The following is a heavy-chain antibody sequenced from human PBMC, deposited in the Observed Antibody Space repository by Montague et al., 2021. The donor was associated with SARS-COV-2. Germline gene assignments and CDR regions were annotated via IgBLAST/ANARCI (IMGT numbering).Heavy chain of an antibody. CDR3: ARDRLDILSPGRGMDV. V-gene: IGHV3-33*01. Sequence: SLRLSCSASGFSFRNYGMNWVRQAPGKGLEWVVVIWFDGRKKYYXDSVEGRFTVSRDNSKNTLYQEMNSLRAEDTGVYYCARDRLDILSPGRGMDVWGQGTTVTVSS. CDR1: GFSFRNYG. J-gene: IGHJ6*02. D-gene: IGHD3-9*01. CDR2: IWFDGRKK.